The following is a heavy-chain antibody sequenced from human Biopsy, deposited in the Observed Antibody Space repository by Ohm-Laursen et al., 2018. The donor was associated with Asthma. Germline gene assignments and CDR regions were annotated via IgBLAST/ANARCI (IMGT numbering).Heavy chain of an antibody. D-gene: IGHD2-2*01. CDR3: ARKAGSCISRTCYSLDF. CDR2: INSVFGTT. V-gene: IGHV1-69*13. CDR1: GGTFNTYV. Sequence: GASVKVSCKSLGGTFNTYVIGWVRQGPGQRLEWMGGINSVFGTTTYPQKFQDRVTITADDSTSTVYMELSSLRSEDTAVYYCARKAGSCISRTCYSLDFWGQGTLVTVSS. J-gene: IGHJ4*02.